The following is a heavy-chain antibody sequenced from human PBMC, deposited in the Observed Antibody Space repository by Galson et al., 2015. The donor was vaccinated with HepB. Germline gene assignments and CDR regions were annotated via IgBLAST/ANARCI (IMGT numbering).Heavy chain of an antibody. CDR2: ISGSGGST. J-gene: IGHJ3*02. V-gene: IGHV3-23*01. D-gene: IGHD7-27*01. CDR1: GFTFSSYA. Sequence: SLRLSCAASGFTFSSYAMSWVRQAPGEGLEWVSAISGSGGSTYYADSVKGRFTISRDNSKNTLYLQMNSLRAEDTAVYYCAKLELGSRYAFDIWGQGTMVTVSS. CDR3: AKLELGSRYAFDI.